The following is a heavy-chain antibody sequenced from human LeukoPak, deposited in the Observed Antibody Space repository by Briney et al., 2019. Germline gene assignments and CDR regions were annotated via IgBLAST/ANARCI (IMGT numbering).Heavy chain of an antibody. CDR1: GFTFSIYG. J-gene: IGHJ4*02. Sequence: GSLRLSCAASGFTFSIYGLNWVRQAPGKGLGWVSYISSSSSTIYYADSVKGRFTISRDNAKNSLDLEMNSLRDEDTAVYYCARRMSSGSNPFDYWGQGTLVTVSS. D-gene: IGHD1-26*01. CDR3: ARRMSSGSNPFDY. V-gene: IGHV3-48*02. CDR2: ISSSSSTI.